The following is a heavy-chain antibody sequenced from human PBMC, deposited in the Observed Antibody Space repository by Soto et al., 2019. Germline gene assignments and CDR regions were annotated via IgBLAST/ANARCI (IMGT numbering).Heavy chain of an antibody. J-gene: IGHJ6*02. D-gene: IGHD5-18*01. CDR3: ASVKYSPPYYYDAGMDV. V-gene: IGHV1-18*01. CDR2: ISAYHGNT. Sequence: QVQLVQSGAEVKKPGASVKVSCKASGYTFTSYGISWVRQAPGQGLEGMGWISAYHGNTNYAQKLLGRVTMTTDTSTSTAYMELRSLRSDDTAVYYCASVKYSPPYYYDAGMDVWGQGTTVTVSS. CDR1: GYTFTSYG.